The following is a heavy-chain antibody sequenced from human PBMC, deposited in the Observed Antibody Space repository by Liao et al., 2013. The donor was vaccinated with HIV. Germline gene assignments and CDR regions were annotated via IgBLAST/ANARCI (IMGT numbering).Heavy chain of an antibody. V-gene: IGHV4-34*01. J-gene: IGHJ4*02. Sequence: QVQLQQWGAGLLKPSETLSLTCAVYGGSLSGYYWSWIRQPPGKGLEWIGEINHSGSTNYNPSLKSRVTISEDTSKNQFSLKLSSVTAADTAVYYCARSLPGGSGSYSDFWGQGTAVTVSS. CDR3: ARSLPGGSGSYSDF. CDR2: INHSGST. CDR1: GGSLSGYY. D-gene: IGHD3-10*01.